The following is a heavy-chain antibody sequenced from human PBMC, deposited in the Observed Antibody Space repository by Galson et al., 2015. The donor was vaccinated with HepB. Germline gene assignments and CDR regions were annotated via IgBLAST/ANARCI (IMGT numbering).Heavy chain of an antibody. D-gene: IGHD1-14*01. Sequence: CAISGDSVSRTSASWHWIRQSPSGGLEWLGRTYYRTKWYDDYEVSVRSRISINPDTSKNQVSLHLNSVTPEDTAVYYCARGEHGNRVSLFDPWGQGTLVTVSS. CDR3: ARGEHGNRVSLFDP. J-gene: IGHJ5*02. CDR1: GDSVSRTSAS. V-gene: IGHV6-1*01. CDR2: TYYRTKWYD.